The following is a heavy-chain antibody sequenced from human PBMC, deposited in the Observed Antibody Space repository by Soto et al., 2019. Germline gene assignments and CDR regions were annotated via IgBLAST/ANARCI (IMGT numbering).Heavy chain of an antibody. Sequence: SVKVSCKASGGTFSSYAISWVRQAPGQGLEWMGGIIPIFGTANYAQKFQGRVTITADESTSTAYMELSSLRSEDTAVYYCARDRENYYDTKGAPDAFDIWSQGTMVTVSS. CDR3: ARDRENYYDTKGAPDAFDI. CDR1: GGTFSSYA. D-gene: IGHD3-22*01. CDR2: IIPIFGTA. J-gene: IGHJ3*02. V-gene: IGHV1-69*13.